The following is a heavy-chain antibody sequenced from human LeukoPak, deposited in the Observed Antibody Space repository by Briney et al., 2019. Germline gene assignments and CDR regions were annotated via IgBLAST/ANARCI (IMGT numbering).Heavy chain of an antibody. CDR3: ASKNSLYGSEGDY. V-gene: IGHV4-34*01. CDR2: IYHSGST. CDR1: GGSFSGYY. J-gene: IGHJ4*02. Sequence: KSSETLSLTCAVYGGSFSGYYWSWIRQPPGKGLEWIGEIYHSGSTNYNPSLKSRVTISVDKSKNQFSLKLSSVTAADTAVYYCASKNSLYGSEGDYWGQGTLVTVSS. D-gene: IGHD3-10*01.